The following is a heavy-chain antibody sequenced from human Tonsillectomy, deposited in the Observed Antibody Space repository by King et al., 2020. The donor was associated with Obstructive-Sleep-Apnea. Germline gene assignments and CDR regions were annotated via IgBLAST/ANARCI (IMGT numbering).Heavy chain of an antibody. D-gene: IGHD3-10*01. V-gene: IGHV4-34*01. CDR3: ARDIGGQGRYFDL. J-gene: IGHJ2*01. CDR2: INDSGNT. Sequence: VQLQQWGAGLLKPSETLSLTCAVYGGSLRAFYWSWIRQPPGKGLEWIGEINDSGNTNYNPSLKSRVTISADTSKNQFSLKLSSVTAADTAVYYCARDIGGQGRYFDLWGRGTLVTVSS. CDR1: GGSLRAFY.